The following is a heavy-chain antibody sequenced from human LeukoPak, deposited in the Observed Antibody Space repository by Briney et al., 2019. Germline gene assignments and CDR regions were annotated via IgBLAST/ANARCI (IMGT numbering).Heavy chain of an antibody. Sequence: GGSLRLSCAASGFTFSSYAMHWVHQAPGKGLEYVSAISSNGGSTYYANSVKGRFTISRDNSKNTLYLQMGSLRAEDMAVYYCARLGGHYYYGMDVWGQGTTVTVSS. D-gene: IGHD3-3*01. CDR1: GFTFSSYA. V-gene: IGHV3-64*01. CDR2: ISSNGGST. CDR3: ARLGGHYYYGMDV. J-gene: IGHJ6*02.